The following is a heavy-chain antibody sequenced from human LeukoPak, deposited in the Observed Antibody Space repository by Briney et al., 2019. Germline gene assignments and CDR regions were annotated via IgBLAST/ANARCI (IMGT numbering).Heavy chain of an antibody. CDR3: ARDYKYAFDN. CDR1: GLTFHDYA. CDR2: IGIDSGNT. Sequence: GGSLRLSCAISGLTFHDYAMTWVRQAPGKGLEWISYIGIDSGNTNYADSVKGRFTISGDKAKNSLYLQMNSLRVEDTAVYYCARDYKYAFDNWGQGTLVTVSS. D-gene: IGHD5-24*01. J-gene: IGHJ4*02. V-gene: IGHV3-11*06.